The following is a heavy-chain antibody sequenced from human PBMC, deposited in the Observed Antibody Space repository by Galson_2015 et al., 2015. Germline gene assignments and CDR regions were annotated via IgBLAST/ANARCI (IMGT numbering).Heavy chain of an antibody. V-gene: IGHV4-31*03. J-gene: IGHJ5*02. D-gene: IGHD3-10*01. CDR1: GGSISSGGYY. Sequence: TLSLTCTVSGGSISSGGYYWSWIRQHPGKGLEWIGYIYYSGSTYYNPSLKSRVTISVDTSKNQFSLKLSSVTAADTAVYYCARDRGAGLLWFGESPGNWFDPWGQGTLVTVSS. CDR3: ARDRGAGLLWFGESPGNWFDP. CDR2: IYYSGST.